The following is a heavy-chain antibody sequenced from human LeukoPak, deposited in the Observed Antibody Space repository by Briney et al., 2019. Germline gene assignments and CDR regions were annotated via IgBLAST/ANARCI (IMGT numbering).Heavy chain of an antibody. V-gene: IGHV1-46*01. CDR2: INPSGGST. J-gene: IGHJ4*02. D-gene: IGHD3-3*01. Sequence: ASVKVSCKASGHTFTSYYMHWVRQAPGQGLEWMGIINPSGGSTSYAQKFQGRVTITTDESTSTAYMELSSLRSEDTAVYYCAREVYDFWSGYFDYWGQGTLVTVSS. CDR1: GHTFTSYY. CDR3: AREVYDFWSGYFDY.